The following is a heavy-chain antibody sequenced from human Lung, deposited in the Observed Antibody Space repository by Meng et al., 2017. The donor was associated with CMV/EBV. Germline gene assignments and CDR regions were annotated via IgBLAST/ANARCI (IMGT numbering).Heavy chain of an antibody. CDR1: VGSFSGYY. CDR3: ARGKRNNYYGSGSYSKNYGMDV. CDR2: INHSGST. Sequence: SQXXSLTXAVYVGSFSGYYWSWIRQPPGKGLEWIGEINHSGSTNYNPSLKSRVTISVDTSKNQFSLKLSSVTAADTAVYYCARGKRNNYYGSGSYSKNYGMDVWXQGTTVTVSS. J-gene: IGHJ6*02. D-gene: IGHD3-10*01. V-gene: IGHV4-34*01.